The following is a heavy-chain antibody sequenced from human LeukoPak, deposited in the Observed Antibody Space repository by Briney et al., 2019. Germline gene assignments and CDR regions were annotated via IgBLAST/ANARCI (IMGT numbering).Heavy chain of an antibody. Sequence: SVKVSCKASGGTFSSYAISWVRQAHGQGLEWMGRIIPILGIANYAQKFQGRVTITADKSTSTAYMELSSLRSEDTAVYYCARDRGPYYYDSSGNADYWGQGTLVTVSS. CDR2: IIPILGIA. D-gene: IGHD3-22*01. J-gene: IGHJ4*02. V-gene: IGHV1-69*04. CDR1: GGTFSSYA. CDR3: ARDRGPYYYDSSGNADY.